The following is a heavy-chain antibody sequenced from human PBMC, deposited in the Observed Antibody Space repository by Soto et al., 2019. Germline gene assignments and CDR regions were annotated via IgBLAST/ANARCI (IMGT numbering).Heavy chain of an antibody. CDR3: ARGPVAGTVLFDY. CDR2: INHSGST. D-gene: IGHD6-19*01. J-gene: IGHJ4*02. V-gene: IGHV4-34*01. CDR1: GGSFSGYY. Sequence: SETLSLTCAVYGGSFSGYYWSWIRQPPGKGLEWIGEINHSGSTNYNPSLKSRVTISVDTSKNQFSLKLSSVTAADTAVYYCARGPVAGTVLFDYWGQGTLVTVSS.